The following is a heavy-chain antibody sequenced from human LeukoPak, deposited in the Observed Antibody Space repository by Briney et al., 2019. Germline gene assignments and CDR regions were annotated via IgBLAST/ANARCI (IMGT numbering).Heavy chain of an antibody. CDR1: GYTFTSYD. CDR3: ARVPAAMGYYYYYYMDV. CDR2: MNPNSGNT. V-gene: IGHV1-8*03. D-gene: IGHD2-2*01. J-gene: IGHJ6*03. Sequence: ASVKVSCKXSGYTFTSYDINWVRQATGQGLERMGWMNPNSGNTGYAQKFQGRVTITRNASISTAYMELSSLRSEDTAVYYCARVPAAMGYYYYYYMDVWGKGTTVTVSS.